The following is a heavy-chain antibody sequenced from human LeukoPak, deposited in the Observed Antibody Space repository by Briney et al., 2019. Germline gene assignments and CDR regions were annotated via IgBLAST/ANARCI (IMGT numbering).Heavy chain of an antibody. CDR2: INSDRSST. D-gene: IGHD2-15*01. V-gene: IGHV3-74*01. Sequence: GGSLRLSCAASGFTFSSYAMHWVRQAPGKGLVWVSRINSDRSSTSYADSVKGRFTISRDNAKNTLYLQMNSLRAEDTAVYYCARLLPNTLPGLPYNYHYLDVWGKGTTVTVSS. CDR1: GFTFSSYA. CDR3: ARLLPNTLPGLPYNYHYLDV. J-gene: IGHJ6*03.